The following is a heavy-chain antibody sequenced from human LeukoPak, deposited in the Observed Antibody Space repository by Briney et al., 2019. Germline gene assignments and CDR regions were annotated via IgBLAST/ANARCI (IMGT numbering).Heavy chain of an antibody. V-gene: IGHV3-23*01. CDR2: ISGSGGST. CDR3: AKDHRRQQLAIDY. D-gene: IGHD6-13*01. Sequence: PGGSLRLSCAASGFTFSSYAMSWVPQAPGKGLEWVSAISGSGGSTYYADSAKGRFTISRDNSKNTLYLQMNSLRAEDTAVYYCAKDHRRQQLAIDYSGQGTLATVSS. CDR1: GFTFSSYA. J-gene: IGHJ4*02.